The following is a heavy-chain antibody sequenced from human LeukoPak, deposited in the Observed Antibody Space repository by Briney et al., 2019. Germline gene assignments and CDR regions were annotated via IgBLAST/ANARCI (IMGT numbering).Heavy chain of an antibody. CDR1: GFTFSSYE. CDR2: ISSSGSTI. V-gene: IGHV3-48*03. J-gene: IGHJ3*02. Sequence: GGSLRLSCAASGFTFSSYEMNWVRQAPGKGLEWVSYISSSGSTIYYADSVKGRFTISRDNAKNSLYLQMNSLRAEDTAVYCCARGDWLETQNRFDIWGQGTMVTVSS. D-gene: IGHD3-22*01. CDR3: ARGDWLETQNRFDI.